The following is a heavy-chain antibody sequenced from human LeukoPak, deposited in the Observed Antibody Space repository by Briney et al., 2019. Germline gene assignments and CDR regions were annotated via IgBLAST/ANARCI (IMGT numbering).Heavy chain of an antibody. CDR2: IIPILGIA. Sequence: SVRVSCKASGGTFSSYTISWVRQAPGQGLEWMGRIIPILGIANYAQKFQGRVTITADKSTSTAYMELSSLRSEDTAVYYCARDKGLTPHHDAFDIWGQGTMVTVSS. CDR1: GGTFSSYT. J-gene: IGHJ3*02. V-gene: IGHV1-69*04. CDR3: ARDKGLTPHHDAFDI.